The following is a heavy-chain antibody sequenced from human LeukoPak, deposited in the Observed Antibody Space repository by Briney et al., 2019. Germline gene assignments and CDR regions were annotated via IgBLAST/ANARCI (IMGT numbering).Heavy chain of an antibody. V-gene: IGHV4-34*01. CDR2: INHSGST. J-gene: IGHJ4*02. CDR1: GGSFSGYY. Sequence: PSETLSLTCAVHGGSFSGYYWSWIRQPPGKGLEWIGEINHSGSTNYNPSLKSRVTISVDTSKNQFSLKLSSVTAADTAVYYCARGVGSWGQGTLVTVSS. CDR3: ARGVGS.